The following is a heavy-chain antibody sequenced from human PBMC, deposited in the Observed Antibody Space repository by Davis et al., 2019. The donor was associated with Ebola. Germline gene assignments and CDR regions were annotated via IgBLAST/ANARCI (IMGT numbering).Heavy chain of an antibody. Sequence: GESLKISCAASGFTFSSYAMSWVRQTPGKGLEWVSAITGSGSLTGYADSVKGRFTISRDNSKNTLNMQMNSLRVEYTAVYYCATRGSSREFDYWGQGTLVSVS. J-gene: IGHJ4*02. D-gene: IGHD6-13*01. CDR1: GFTFSSYA. CDR3: ATRGSSREFDY. CDR2: ITGSGSLT. V-gene: IGHV3-23*01.